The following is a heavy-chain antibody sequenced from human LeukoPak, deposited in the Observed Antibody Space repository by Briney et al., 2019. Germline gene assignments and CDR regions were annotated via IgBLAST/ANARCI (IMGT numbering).Heavy chain of an antibody. CDR3: ARHRDGDSFDY. J-gene: IGHJ4*02. Sequence: KAGGSLRLSCAASGFTFRSYAMSWVRQPPGKGLERIGCIYNSGITNYNPSLKSRVTVSVDTSKNQFSLKLTSVTAADTAVYYCARHRDGDSFDYWGQGTLVTVSP. CDR1: GFTFRSYA. V-gene: IGHV4-59*08. D-gene: IGHD5-24*01. CDR2: IYNSGIT.